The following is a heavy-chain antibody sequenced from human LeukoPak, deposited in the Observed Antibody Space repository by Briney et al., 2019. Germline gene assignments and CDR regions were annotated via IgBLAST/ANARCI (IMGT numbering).Heavy chain of an antibody. Sequence: GGSLRLSCVASGFTFSSYAMSWVRQAPGKGLEWVSAISGSGSSGGSTYYADSVKGRFTISRDNSKNTLYLQMNSLRSEDTAVYYCARGLRHLRHYGSGSYGIMTGYWGQGTLVTVSS. CDR2: ISGSGSSGGST. CDR1: GFTFSSYA. D-gene: IGHD3-10*01. V-gene: IGHV3-23*01. CDR3: ARGLRHLRHYGSGSYGIMTGY. J-gene: IGHJ4*02.